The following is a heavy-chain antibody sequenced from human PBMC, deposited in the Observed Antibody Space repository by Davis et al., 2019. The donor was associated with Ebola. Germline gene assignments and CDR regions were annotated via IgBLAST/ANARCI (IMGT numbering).Heavy chain of an antibody. J-gene: IGHJ6*02. D-gene: IGHD3-10*01. Sequence: AASVKVSCKASGYTFTGYYMHWVRQAPGQGLEWMGRINPNSGGTNYAQKFQGRVTMTRDTSISTAYMELSRLRSDDTVVYYCARGGLLWFGEFIYYGMDVWGQGTTVTVSS. CDR1: GYTFTGYY. CDR2: INPNSGGT. V-gene: IGHV1-2*05. CDR3: ARGGLLWFGEFIYYGMDV.